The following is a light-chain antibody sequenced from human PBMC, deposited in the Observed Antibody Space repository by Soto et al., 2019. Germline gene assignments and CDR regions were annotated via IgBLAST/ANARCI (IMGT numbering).Light chain of an antibody. CDR3: AAWDDSLSGPV. J-gene: IGLJ3*02. V-gene: IGLV1-44*01. CDR2: NNN. Sequence: QPVLTQPPSASGTPGQRVTISCSGSRASIGSNTVTWYQHLPGAAPKLLVYNNNQRPSGVPDRFSGSKSDTSASLAISGLQFEDEAVYYCAAWDDSLSGPVFGGGTKLTLL. CDR1: RASIGSNT.